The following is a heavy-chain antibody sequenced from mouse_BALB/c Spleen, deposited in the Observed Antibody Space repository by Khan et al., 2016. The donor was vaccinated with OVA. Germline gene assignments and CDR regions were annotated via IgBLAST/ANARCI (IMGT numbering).Heavy chain of an antibody. CDR1: GYTFTDYY. Sequence: VQLQESGAELVRPGASVNLSCKPSGYTFTDYYIPWVKQRPGQGLEWIAEIYPGSGNIYYNEKFTGKATLTADKSSRTAYMLLSSLTSEDSAFYVYARREVYYFDYWGQGTTLTVAS. V-gene: IGHV1-76*01. J-gene: IGHJ2*01. CDR2: IYPGSGNI. CDR3: ARREVYYFDY.